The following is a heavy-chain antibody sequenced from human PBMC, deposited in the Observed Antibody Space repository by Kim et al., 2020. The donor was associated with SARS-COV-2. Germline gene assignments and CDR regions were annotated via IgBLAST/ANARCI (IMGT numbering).Heavy chain of an antibody. J-gene: IGHJ6*02. Sequence: SVKVSCKASGGTFSSYAISWVRQAPGQGLEWMGGIIPIFGTANYAQKFQGRVTITADESTSTAYMELSSLRSEDTAVYYCARVGPHSSSWDQYYYGMDVWGQGTTVTVSS. CDR2: IIPIFGTA. CDR1: GGTFSSYA. V-gene: IGHV1-69*13. CDR3: ARVGPHSSSWDQYYYGMDV. D-gene: IGHD6-13*01.